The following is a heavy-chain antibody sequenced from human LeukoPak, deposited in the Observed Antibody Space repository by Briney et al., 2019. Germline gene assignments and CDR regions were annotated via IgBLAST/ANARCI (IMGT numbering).Heavy chain of an antibody. V-gene: IGHV3-33*01. Sequence: GGSLRLSCAASGFTFSSYGMHWVRQAPGKGLEWVAVIWYDASNKYYADSVKGRFTISRDDSKNTLYLQMNSLRDDDTAVYYCVRGVGVSRFNYLDPWGQGTLVIVSS. CDR3: VRGVGVSRFNYLDP. D-gene: IGHD1-7*01. CDR2: IWYDASNK. CDR1: GFTFSSYG. J-gene: IGHJ5*02.